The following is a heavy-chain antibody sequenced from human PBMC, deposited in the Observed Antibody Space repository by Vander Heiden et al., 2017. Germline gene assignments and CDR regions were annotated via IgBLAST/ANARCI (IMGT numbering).Heavy chain of an antibody. Sequence: QLQLVQSGPEVKTPGTSVQVSCQASGFTFISSAVQGGRRARGQRLGWIGGSVVGSGNTNYAQKFQERVTITRDRSTSTAYMELSSLRSEDTAVYYCAAQRRTVTTVKSWYFDLWGRGTLVTVSS. CDR1: GFTFISSA. J-gene: IGHJ2*01. CDR3: AAQRRTVTTVKSWYFDL. V-gene: IGHV1-58*01. D-gene: IGHD4-17*01. CDR2: SVVGSGNT.